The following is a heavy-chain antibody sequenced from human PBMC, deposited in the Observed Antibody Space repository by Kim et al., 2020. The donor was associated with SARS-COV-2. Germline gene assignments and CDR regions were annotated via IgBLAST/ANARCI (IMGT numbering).Heavy chain of an antibody. J-gene: IGHJ4*02. CDR2: INHSGST. CDR3: VQTRGTGAEY. V-gene: IGHV4-34*01. CDR1: GGSFSGYY. Sequence: SETLSLTCAVYGGSFSGYYWSWIRQPPGKGLEWIGEINHSGSTNYNPSLKSRVTISVDTSKNQFSLKLSSVTAADTAVYYCVQTRGTGAEYWGQGTLVTVSS. D-gene: IGHD2-8*02.